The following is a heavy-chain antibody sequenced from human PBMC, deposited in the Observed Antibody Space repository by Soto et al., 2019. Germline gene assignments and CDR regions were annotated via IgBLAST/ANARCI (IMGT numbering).Heavy chain of an antibody. V-gene: IGHV3-30-3*01. D-gene: IGHD2-21*02. CDR3: ARALEWGIVVVTAILAY. CDR1: GFTFSSYA. CDR2: ISYDGSNT. Sequence: QVQLVESGGGVVQPGRSLRLSCAASGFTFSSYAMHWVRQAPGKGLEWVAVISYDGSNTYYADSVKGRFTISRDNSKNKXYLQMNGLRVEDTAVYYCARALEWGIVVVTAILAYWGQGTLVTVSS. J-gene: IGHJ4*02.